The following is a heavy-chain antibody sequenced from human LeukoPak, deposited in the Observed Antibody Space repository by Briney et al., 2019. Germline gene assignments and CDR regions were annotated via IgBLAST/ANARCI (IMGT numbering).Heavy chain of an antibody. CDR2: IIPIFGTA. Sequence: SVKVSCKAPGGTFSSYAISWVRQAPGQGLEWMGGIIPIFGTANYAQKFQGRVTITADESTSTAYMELSSLRSEDTAVYYCAIGEDTMVRGVNWFDPWGQGTLVTVSS. D-gene: IGHD3-10*01. CDR1: GGTFSSYA. V-gene: IGHV1-69*13. CDR3: AIGEDTMVRGVNWFDP. J-gene: IGHJ5*02.